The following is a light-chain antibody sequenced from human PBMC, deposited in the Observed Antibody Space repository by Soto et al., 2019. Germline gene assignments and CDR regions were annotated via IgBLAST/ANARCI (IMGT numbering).Light chain of an antibody. Sequence: EIVLTQSPATLSLSPGERATLSCRASQSVSSSYLAWYQQKPGQAPRLLIYGAYSMATGIPDRFSGSGAGADYTLTISRMAPEDFAVYYCQQYGSSPPWTFGQGTKVEIK. CDR1: QSVSSSY. CDR2: GAY. CDR3: QQYGSSPPWT. J-gene: IGKJ1*01. V-gene: IGKV3-20*01.